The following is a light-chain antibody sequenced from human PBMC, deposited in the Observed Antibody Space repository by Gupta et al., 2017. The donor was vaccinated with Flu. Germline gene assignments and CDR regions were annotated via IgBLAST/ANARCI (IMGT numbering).Light chain of an antibody. V-gene: IGKV3-11*01. CDR2: DAS. CDR1: QRMSTS. CDR3: QQRSEWARYT. Sequence: SECRGERAVLACRASQRMSTSLAWYQQQPGQAPRLLMYDASRRAAGIPARFRGSGSGTDFTRTISTLEPEHFAAYSGQQRSEWARYTFRQGVKLGI. J-gene: IGKJ2*01.